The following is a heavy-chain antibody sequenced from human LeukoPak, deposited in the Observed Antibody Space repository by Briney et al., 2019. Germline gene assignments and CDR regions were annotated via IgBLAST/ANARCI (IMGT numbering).Heavy chain of an antibody. CDR1: GGSFSGYY. CDR3: ARGYMVRGVIGDY. J-gene: IGHJ4*02. CDR2: INHSGST. D-gene: IGHD3-10*01. V-gene: IGHV4-34*01. Sequence: PSETLSLTCAVYGGSFSGYYWSWIRQPPGKGLEWIGEINHSGSTNYNPSLKSRVTISVDRSKNQFSLKLSSVTAADTAVYYCARGYMVRGVIGDYWGQGTLVTVSS.